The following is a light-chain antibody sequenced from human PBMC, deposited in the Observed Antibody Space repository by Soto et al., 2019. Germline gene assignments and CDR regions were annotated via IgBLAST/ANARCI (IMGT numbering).Light chain of an antibody. V-gene: IGKV1-6*01. CDR3: PQDNSYPLT. Sequence: IQMTQSPSSLSASVGDRVTITCRASQSISNDLGWYQQKPGKAPNLLIYATSSLQGGVPSRFSGSGSGTDFTLTISSLQPEDFATYYCPQDNSYPLTFGGGTKVDIK. CDR1: QSISND. CDR2: ATS. J-gene: IGKJ4*01.